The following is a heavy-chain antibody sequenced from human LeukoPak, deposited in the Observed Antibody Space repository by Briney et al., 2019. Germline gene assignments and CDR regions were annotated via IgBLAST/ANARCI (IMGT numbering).Heavy chain of an antibody. CDR3: ARLVGAATDPFDY. CDR1: GGSISNRSYY. J-gene: IGHJ4*02. CDR2: IYYSGST. V-gene: IGHV4-39*01. D-gene: IGHD1-26*01. Sequence: SETLSPTCTVSGGSISNRSYYWGWIRQPPGMGLEWIASIYYSGSTYYNPSLKSRVTISIDTSKNQFSVKLSSVTAADTAVYYCARLVGAATDPFDYWGQGTLVTVSS.